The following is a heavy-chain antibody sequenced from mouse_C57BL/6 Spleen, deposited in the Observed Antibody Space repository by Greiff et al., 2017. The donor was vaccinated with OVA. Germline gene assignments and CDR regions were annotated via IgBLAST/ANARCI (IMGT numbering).Heavy chain of an antibody. Sequence: QVQLQQSGAELVRPGASVTLSCKASGYTFTDYEMHWVKQTPVHGLEWIGAIDPETGGTAYNQKFKGKAILTADKSSSTAYMELRSLTSEDSAGYYCTRGRDAMDYWGQGTSVTVSS. CDR3: TRGRDAMDY. CDR1: GYTFTDYE. CDR2: IDPETGGT. V-gene: IGHV1-15*01. J-gene: IGHJ4*01.